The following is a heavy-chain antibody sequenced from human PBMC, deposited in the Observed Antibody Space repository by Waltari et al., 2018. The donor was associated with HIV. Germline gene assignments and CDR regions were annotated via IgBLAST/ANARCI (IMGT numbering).Heavy chain of an antibody. J-gene: IGHJ5*02. D-gene: IGHD6-13*01. CDR3: ARDSRDNSWSLNFFDP. V-gene: IGHV3-21*01. CDR1: GFTFNSDS. Sequence: EVQLVESGGGPVKPGGALRRPCRASGFTFNSDSMNWVRQAPGKGLEWISSISSSGTFTHYADSVKGRFTISRDNANKSVYLQMNSLRAEDTAVYYCARDSRDNSWSLNFFDPWGQGTLVTVSS. CDR2: ISSSGTFT.